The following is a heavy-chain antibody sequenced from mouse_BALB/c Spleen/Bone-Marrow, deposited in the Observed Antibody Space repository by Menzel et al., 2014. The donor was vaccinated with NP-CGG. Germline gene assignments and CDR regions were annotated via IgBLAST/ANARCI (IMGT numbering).Heavy chain of an antibody. CDR1: GFAFSSYD. V-gene: IGHV5-12-1*01. Sequence: EVMLVESGGGLVKPGGSLKLSCAASGFAFSSYDMSWVRPTPEKRLEWVAYISSGGGRTYSPDTVKGRFTISRYNAKNTLYLQMSSLKSEDTAMYDCARTFYYYGIIPFYAMDYWGQGTSVTVSS. CDR2: ISSGGGRT. J-gene: IGHJ4*01. D-gene: IGHD1-1*01. CDR3: ARTFYYYGIIPFYAMDY.